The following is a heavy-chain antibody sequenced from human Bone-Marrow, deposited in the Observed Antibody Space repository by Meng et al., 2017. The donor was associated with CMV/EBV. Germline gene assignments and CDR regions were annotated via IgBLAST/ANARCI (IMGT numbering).Heavy chain of an antibody. CDR2: IYWNDDK. CDR3: AQSKLRFLEWLLSENWFDP. V-gene: IGHV2-5*01. D-gene: IGHD3-3*01. J-gene: IGHJ5*02. CDR1: GFSLSTSGVG. Sequence: SGPTLVKPTQTLTLTCTFSGFSLSTSGVGVGWIRQPPGKALEWLALIYWNDDKRYSPSLKSRLTITKDTSKNQVVLTMTNMDPVDTATYYCAQSKLRFLEWLLSENWFDPWGHGTRVTVSS.